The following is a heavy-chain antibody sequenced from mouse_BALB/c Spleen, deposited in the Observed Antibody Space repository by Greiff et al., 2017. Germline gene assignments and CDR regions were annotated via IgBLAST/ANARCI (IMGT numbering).Heavy chain of an antibody. CDR1: GFNIKDYY. V-gene: IGHV14-4*02. CDR2: IDPENGDT. Sequence: VQLKESGAELVRSGASVKLSCTASGFNIKDYYMHWVKQRPEQGLEWIGWIDPENGDTEYAPKFQGKATMTADTSSNTAYLQLSSLTSEDTAVYYCKGYYAMDYWGQGTSGTVSS. J-gene: IGHJ4*01. CDR3: KGYYAMDY.